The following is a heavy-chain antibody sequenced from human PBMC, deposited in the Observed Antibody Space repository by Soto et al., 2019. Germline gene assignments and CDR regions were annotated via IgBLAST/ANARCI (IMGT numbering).Heavy chain of an antibody. D-gene: IGHD2-21*02. CDR1: GGTFSSYA. V-gene: IGHV1-69*13. J-gene: IGHJ3*02. Sequence: ASVKVSCRASGGTFSSYAISWVRQAPGQGLEWMGGIIPIFGTANYAQKFQGRVTITADESTSTAYMELSSLRSEDTAVYYCATGIVVVTAIDAFDIWCQGTMVTVSS. CDR2: IIPIFGTA. CDR3: ATGIVVVTAIDAFDI.